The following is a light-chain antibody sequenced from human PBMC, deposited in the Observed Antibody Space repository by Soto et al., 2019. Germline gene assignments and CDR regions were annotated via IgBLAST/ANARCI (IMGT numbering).Light chain of an antibody. CDR3: QQSYSTPRT. CDR1: QSISSY. V-gene: IGKV1-39*01. Sequence: DIQMSQSPSSLSTCVRXSVTITCLASQSISSYLISYQQKPGKAPNLLIYAASSLQSGGPSRFSGSGSETDFTRTISSLQPEDFATYYGQQSYSTPRTFGQGTKVDI. CDR2: AAS. J-gene: IGKJ1*01.